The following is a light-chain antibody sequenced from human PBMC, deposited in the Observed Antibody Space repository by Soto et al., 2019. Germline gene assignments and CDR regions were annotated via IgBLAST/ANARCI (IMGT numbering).Light chain of an antibody. CDR2: KAS. Sequence: DIQMTQSPSTLSGSVGDRVTITCRASQTISSWLAWYQQKPGKAPKLLIYKASTLKSGVPSRFSGSGSGTEFTLTMSSLQPDEFATYYCQHYDSYSEAFGQGTKV. CDR3: QHYDSYSEA. CDR1: QTISSW. J-gene: IGKJ1*01. V-gene: IGKV1-5*03.